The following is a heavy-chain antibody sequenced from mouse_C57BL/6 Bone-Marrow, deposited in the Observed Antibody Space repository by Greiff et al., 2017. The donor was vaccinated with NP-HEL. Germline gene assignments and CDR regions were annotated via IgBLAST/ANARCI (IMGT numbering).Heavy chain of an antibody. D-gene: IGHD1-1*01. CDR1: GFNIKDDY. Sequence: EVQLQQSGAELVRPGASVKLSCTASGFNIKDDYMHWVKQRPEQGLEWIGWIDPENGDTEYASKFQGKATITADTSSNTASLQLSSLTSEDTAVYYCTTSTVVAPYAMDYWGQGTSVTVSS. CDR3: TTSTVVAPYAMDY. CDR2: IDPENGDT. V-gene: IGHV14-4*01. J-gene: IGHJ4*01.